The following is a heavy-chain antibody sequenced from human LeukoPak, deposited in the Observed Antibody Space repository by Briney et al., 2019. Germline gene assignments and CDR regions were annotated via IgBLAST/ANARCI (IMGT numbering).Heavy chain of an antibody. CDR2: IIPIFGTA. Sequence: SVKVSCKASGGTFSSYAISWVRQAPGQGLEWMGGIIPIFGTANYAQKFQGRVTMTRNTSISTAYMELSSLRSEDTAVYYCASHREGSSWFHYYYGMDVWGQGTTVTVSS. V-gene: IGHV1-69*05. CDR3: ASHREGSSWFHYYYGMDV. J-gene: IGHJ6*02. D-gene: IGHD6-13*01. CDR1: GGTFSSYA.